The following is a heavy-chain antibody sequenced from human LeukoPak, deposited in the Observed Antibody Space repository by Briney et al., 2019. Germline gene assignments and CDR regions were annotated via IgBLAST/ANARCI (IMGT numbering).Heavy chain of an antibody. Sequence: GASVKVSCKAIGYTFTTYGIAWVRHAPGQGLELMGWISTYKGTTNYTQKFQGRVPMTTDTSTSTEYMELRSLRSDDTAVYYCARYSSSWYHYMDVWGKGTTVTVSS. D-gene: IGHD6-13*01. J-gene: IGHJ6*03. CDR1: GYTFTTYG. CDR2: ISTYKGTT. V-gene: IGHV1-18*04. CDR3: ARYSSSWYHYMDV.